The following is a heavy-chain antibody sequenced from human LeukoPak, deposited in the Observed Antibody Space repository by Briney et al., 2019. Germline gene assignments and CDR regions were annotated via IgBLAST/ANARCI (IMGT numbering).Heavy chain of an antibody. CDR3: ARASQWLAFDY. V-gene: IGHV3-66*01. D-gene: IGHD6-19*01. J-gene: IGHJ4*02. CDR2: IYNGDDT. CDR1: GFTVSSNY. Sequence: GGSLRLSCAASGFTVSSNYMSWVRQAPGKGLEWVSVIYNGDDTNYADSVKGRFTISRDNSKNTLDLQMNSLRGDDTAVYYCARASQWLAFDYWGQGTLVTVSS.